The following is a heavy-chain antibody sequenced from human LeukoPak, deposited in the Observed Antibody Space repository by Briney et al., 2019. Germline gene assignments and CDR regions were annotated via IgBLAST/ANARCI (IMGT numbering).Heavy chain of an antibody. CDR1: GGTFTSYA. Sequence: SVTVSCKASGGTFTSYAISWVRQAPAQGLEWMGGIIPIFATANYAQKFQGRVTITADESTSTAYMELSSLRSEDTAVYYCATRGTYYYGSGSYWNWFDPWGQGTLVTVSS. CDR3: ATRGTYYYGSGSYWNWFDP. D-gene: IGHD3-10*01. V-gene: IGHV1-69*01. CDR2: IIPIFATA. J-gene: IGHJ5*02.